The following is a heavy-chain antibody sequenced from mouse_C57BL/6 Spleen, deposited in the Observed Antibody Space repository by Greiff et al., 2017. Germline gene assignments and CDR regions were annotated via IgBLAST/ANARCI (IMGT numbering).Heavy chain of an antibody. V-gene: IGHV1-64*01. CDR2: IHPNSGST. J-gene: IGHJ4*01. Sequence: QVQLKQPGAELVKPGASVKLSCKASGYTFTSYWMHWVKQRPGQGLEWIGMIHPNSGSTNYNEKFKSKATLTVDKSSSTAYMQLSSLTSEDSAVYYCARSTTVVDPYYAMDYWGQGTSVTVSS. D-gene: IGHD1-1*01. CDR3: ARSTTVVDPYYAMDY. CDR1: GYTFTSYW.